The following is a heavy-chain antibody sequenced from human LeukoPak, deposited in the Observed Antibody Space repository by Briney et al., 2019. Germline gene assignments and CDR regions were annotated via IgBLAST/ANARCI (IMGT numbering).Heavy chain of an antibody. D-gene: IGHD3-16*01. Sequence: SETLSLTCTVSGGSISSSSLYWGWIRQPPGRGPEWIGSLYYSVSTYYNPSLKSRVTISVDTSKNQFSLKLSSVTATDTAVYYCARGYGGVGDAKSMGYFDYWGQGTLVTVSS. CDR3: ARGYGGVGDAKSMGYFDY. J-gene: IGHJ4*02. CDR1: GGSISSSSLY. V-gene: IGHV4-39*01. CDR2: LYYSVST.